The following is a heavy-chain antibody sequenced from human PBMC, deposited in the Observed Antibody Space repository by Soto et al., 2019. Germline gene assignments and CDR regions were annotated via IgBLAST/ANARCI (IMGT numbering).Heavy chain of an antibody. J-gene: IGHJ4*02. Sequence: EVQLLESGGDLVQPGGSLRLSCAASGFTFSSYAMSWVRQAPGKGLEWVSAISGSGGSTYYADSVKGRFTISRDNSKNTLDLQMNSLRAEDTAVYYCAKAVIAIFGVVIPLYFDYWGQGTLVTVSS. D-gene: IGHD3-3*01. V-gene: IGHV3-23*01. CDR1: GFTFSSYA. CDR3: AKAVIAIFGVVIPLYFDY. CDR2: ISGSGGST.